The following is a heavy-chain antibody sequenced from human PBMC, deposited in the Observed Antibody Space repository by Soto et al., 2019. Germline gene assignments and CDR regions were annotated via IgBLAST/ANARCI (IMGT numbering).Heavy chain of an antibody. Sequence: QVQLVESGGGVVEPGRALRLSCAASGFTFSSYAMHWVRQAPGKGLERVAVISYDGSNKYYADSVKGRFTISRDNSKNTQSLQMTCLRAEDTAVYYCARDQSYCGGDCYSIGLVLNGMDVWGQGTTVTVSS. CDR1: GFTFSSYA. V-gene: IGHV3-30-3*01. D-gene: IGHD2-21*01. CDR2: ISYDGSNK. J-gene: IGHJ6*02. CDR3: ARDQSYCGGDCYSIGLVLNGMDV.